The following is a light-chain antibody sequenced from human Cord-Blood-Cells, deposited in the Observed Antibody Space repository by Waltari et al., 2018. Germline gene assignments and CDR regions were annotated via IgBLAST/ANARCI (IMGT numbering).Light chain of an antibody. Sequence: QSALTQPPSASGSPGPSVTSSCTGTSSDVGGYNYVSWNQQHPGKAPKIMIYEVSKRPSGVPDRFSGSKSGNTASLTVSGLQAEDEADYYCSSYAGSNNPYVFGTGTKVTVL. CDR3: SSYAGSNNPYV. J-gene: IGLJ1*01. CDR2: EVS. CDR1: SSDVGGYNY. V-gene: IGLV2-8*01.